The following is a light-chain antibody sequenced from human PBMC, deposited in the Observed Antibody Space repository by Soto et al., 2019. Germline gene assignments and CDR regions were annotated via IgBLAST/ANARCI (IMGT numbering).Light chain of an antibody. CDR2: AAS. CDR3: QQSYSTPMYT. CDR1: QSISSY. Sequence: DIQMTQSPSSLSASVGDRVTITCRASQSISSYLNWYQQKPGKAPKLLIYAASSLQSGVPSRFSGSGSGTDFTLNISSLQPEDFATYYWQQSYSTPMYTLGQGTQLEIK. V-gene: IGKV1-39*01. J-gene: IGKJ2*01.